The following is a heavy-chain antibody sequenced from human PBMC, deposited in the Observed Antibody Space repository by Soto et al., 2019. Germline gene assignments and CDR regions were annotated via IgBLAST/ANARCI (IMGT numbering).Heavy chain of an antibody. CDR3: ARIIAAAGPGWFDP. CDR2: IIPIFGTA. J-gene: IGHJ5*02. CDR1: GGTFSSYA. V-gene: IGHV1-69*13. D-gene: IGHD6-13*01. Sequence: SVKVSCKASGGTFSSYAISWVRQAPGQGLEWMGGIIPIFGTANYAQKFQGRVTITADESTSTAYMELSSLRSEDTAVYYCARIIAAAGPGWFDPWGQGTLVTVSS.